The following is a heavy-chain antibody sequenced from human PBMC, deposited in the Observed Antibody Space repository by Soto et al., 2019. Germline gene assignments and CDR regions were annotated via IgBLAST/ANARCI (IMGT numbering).Heavy chain of an antibody. D-gene: IGHD3-9*01. CDR1: GGSIRTPDW. V-gene: IGHV4-4*07. Sequence: KSSETLSLTCNVSGGSIRTPDWWSWVRQTPEKGLEWIGRIYTSGSTNYNPSLKSRVTMSVDTSKNQFSLKLSSVTAADTAVYYCARDLPEPTYYDILTGLGNWFDPWGQGTQVTVSS. J-gene: IGHJ5*02. CDR2: IYTSGST. CDR3: ARDLPEPTYYDILTGLGNWFDP.